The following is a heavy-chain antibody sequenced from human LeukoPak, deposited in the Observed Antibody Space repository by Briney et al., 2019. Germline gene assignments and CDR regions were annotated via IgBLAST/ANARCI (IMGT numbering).Heavy chain of an antibody. J-gene: IGHJ4*02. CDR3: ARRPEVVAGREFDY. V-gene: IGHV3-21*01. Sequence: GGSLRLSCVASGFTFSSYSMNWVRQAPGKGLEWVSSISSSSSYIYYADSVKGRFTISRDNAKNSLYLQMNSLRAEDTAVYYCARRPEVVAGREFDYWGQGTLVTVSS. D-gene: IGHD6-19*01. CDR1: GFTFSSYS. CDR2: ISSSSSYI.